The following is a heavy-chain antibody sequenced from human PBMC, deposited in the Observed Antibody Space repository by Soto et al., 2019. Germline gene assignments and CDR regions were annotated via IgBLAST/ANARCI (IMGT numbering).Heavy chain of an antibody. CDR1: GDTVTKYG. J-gene: IGHJ4*02. Sequence: QVQLVQSGGEVKKPGASVKVSCKASGDTVTKYGISWVRQAPGQGLEWLGWISFYNGHTNYALKFQDRITFTTDTSTSTASMELRSLTSDDTDVYYCAGATSIAVAGKETWGQGTLVTVSS. D-gene: IGHD6-19*01. CDR2: ISFYNGHT. CDR3: AGATSIAVAGKET. V-gene: IGHV1-18*01.